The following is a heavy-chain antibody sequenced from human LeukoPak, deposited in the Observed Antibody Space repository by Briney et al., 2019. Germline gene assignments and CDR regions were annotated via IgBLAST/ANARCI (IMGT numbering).Heavy chain of an antibody. CDR3: ARDSVLRYFDWSPLDY. CDR2: ISAYNGNT. D-gene: IGHD3-9*01. Sequence: GASVKVSCKASGYTFTSYGISWVRQAPGQGLEWMGWISAYNGNTNYAQKLQGRVTMTTDTSTSTAYMELRSLRSDDTAVYYCARDSVLRYFDWSPLDYWGQETLVTVSS. J-gene: IGHJ4*02. V-gene: IGHV1-18*01. CDR1: GYTFTSYG.